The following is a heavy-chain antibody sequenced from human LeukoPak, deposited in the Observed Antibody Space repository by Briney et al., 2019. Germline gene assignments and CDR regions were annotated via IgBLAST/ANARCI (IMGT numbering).Heavy chain of an antibody. Sequence: GGSLRLSCAASGFTFSSYGMSWVRQAPGKGLEWVSAIRGSGGSTYYADSVKGRFTISRDNSKNTLYLQMNSLRAEDTAVYYCASHVQGRWQLFFDSWGQGALVTVHS. J-gene: IGHJ4*02. V-gene: IGHV3-23*01. CDR3: ASHVQGRWQLFFDS. D-gene: IGHD4-23*01. CDR2: IRGSGGST. CDR1: GFTFSSYG.